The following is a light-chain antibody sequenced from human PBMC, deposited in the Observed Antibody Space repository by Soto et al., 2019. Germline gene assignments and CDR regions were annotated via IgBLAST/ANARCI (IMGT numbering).Light chain of an antibody. J-gene: IGKJ1*01. V-gene: IGKV1-17*03. CDR3: QQYNSYSWT. CDR1: QGIDNY. Sequence: DIQMTQSPAAMSASVGDRVTITCRASQGIDNYLAWFQQKPGKVPQRLIYAASTLQSGVPSRFSGSGSGTEFTLTISSLQPDDFATYYCQQYNSYSWTFGQGTKV. CDR2: AAS.